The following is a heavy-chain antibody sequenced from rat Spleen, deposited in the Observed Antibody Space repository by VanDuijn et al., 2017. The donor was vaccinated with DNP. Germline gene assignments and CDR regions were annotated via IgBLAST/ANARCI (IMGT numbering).Heavy chain of an antibody. CDR3: ARGNIGTTWFAY. V-gene: IGHV2-41*01. CDR2: IWNSGGS. CDR1: GFSLTGYT. Sequence: QVQLKESGPGLVQPSQTLSLTCTVAGFSLTGYTVHWVRQPPGKGLEWMGVIWNSGGSRYNSALKSRLSISKDTSKSQVFLKLNSLQTEDTAMYFCARGNIGTTWFAYWGQGTLVTVSS. J-gene: IGHJ3*01. D-gene: IGHD1-5*01.